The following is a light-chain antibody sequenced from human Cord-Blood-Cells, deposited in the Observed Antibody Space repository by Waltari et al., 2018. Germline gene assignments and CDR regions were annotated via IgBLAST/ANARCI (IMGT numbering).Light chain of an antibody. CDR3: NSRDSSGNHVV. J-gene: IGLJ2*01. V-gene: IGLV3-19*01. CDR2: GKN. CDR1: RLRSYY. Sequence: SSELTQDPAVSVALGQTARITCQGARLRSYYASWYQQKPGQAPVLVIYGKNNRPSGIPDRFSGSSSGNTASLTITGAQAEDEADYYCNSRDSSGNHVVFGGGTKLTVL.